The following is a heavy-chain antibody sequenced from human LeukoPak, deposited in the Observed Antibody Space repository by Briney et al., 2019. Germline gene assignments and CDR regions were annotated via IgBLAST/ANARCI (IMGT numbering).Heavy chain of an antibody. V-gene: IGHV1-2*02. J-gene: IGHJ4*02. D-gene: IGHD2-2*01. CDR1: GYTFTGYY. CDR2: INPNSGGT. Sequence: ASVKVSCKASGYTFTGYYMHWVRQAPGQGLEWMGWINPNSGGTNYAQKFQGRVTMTRDTSISTAYMELSRLRSDDTAVYYCATTDIVVVPAFGYWGQGTLVTVSS. CDR3: ATTDIVVVPAFGY.